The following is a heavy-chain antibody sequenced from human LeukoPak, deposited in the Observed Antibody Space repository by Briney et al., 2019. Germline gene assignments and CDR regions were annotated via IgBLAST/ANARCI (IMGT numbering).Heavy chain of an antibody. CDR2: IRSKANSYAT. CDR1: GFTFSGSA. CDR3: TRLGYVDTA. D-gene: IGHD5-18*01. V-gene: IGHV3-73*01. J-gene: IGHJ4*02. Sequence: PGGSLRLSCAASGFTFSGSALHWVRQASGKGLEWVGRIRSKANSYATAYAASVKGRFTISRDDSKNTAYLQMNSLKTEDTAVYYCTRLGYVDTAWGQGTLVTVSS.